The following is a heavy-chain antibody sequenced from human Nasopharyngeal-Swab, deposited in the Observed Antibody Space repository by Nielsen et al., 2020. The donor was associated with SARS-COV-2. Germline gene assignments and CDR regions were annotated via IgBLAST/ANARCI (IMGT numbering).Heavy chain of an antibody. Sequence: SLKISCAASGFTFDDYAMHWVRQAPGKGLEWVSGISWNRGSIGYADSVKGRFTISRDNAKNSLYLQMNSLRAEDTALYYCAKDWAVTYNWFDPWGQGTLVTVSS. CDR1: GFTFDDYA. CDR3: AKDWAVTYNWFDP. V-gene: IGHV3-9*01. D-gene: IGHD4-11*01. CDR2: ISWNRGSI. J-gene: IGHJ5*02.